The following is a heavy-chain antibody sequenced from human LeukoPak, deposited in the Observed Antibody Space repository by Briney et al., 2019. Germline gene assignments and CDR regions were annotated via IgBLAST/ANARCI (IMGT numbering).Heavy chain of an antibody. J-gene: IGHJ4*02. V-gene: IGHV1/OR15-1*04. CDR2: INPNSGGT. CDR3: ARGSGYSSSSVPFDY. D-gene: IGHD6-6*01. Sequence: ASVKVSCKASGYIFTDYYMHWVRQAPGQELGWMGRINPNSGGTNYAQKFQGRVTMTRDTSISTAYMELSRLRSDDTAVYYCARGSGYSSSSVPFDYWGQGTLVTVSS. CDR1: GYIFTDYY.